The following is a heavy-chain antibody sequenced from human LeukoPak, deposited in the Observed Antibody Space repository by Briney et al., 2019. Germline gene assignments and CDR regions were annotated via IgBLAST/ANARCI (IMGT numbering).Heavy chain of an antibody. CDR1: GGTFSSYA. Sequence: SVKVSCKASGGTFSSYAISWERQAPGQGLEWMGRIIPILGIANYAQKFQGRVTITADESTSTAYMELSSLRSEDTAVYYCARDLAGYYDSSGYYWSYFDYWGQGTLVTVSS. D-gene: IGHD3-22*01. CDR3: ARDLAGYYDSSGYYWSYFDY. V-gene: IGHV1-69*04. J-gene: IGHJ4*02. CDR2: IIPILGIA.